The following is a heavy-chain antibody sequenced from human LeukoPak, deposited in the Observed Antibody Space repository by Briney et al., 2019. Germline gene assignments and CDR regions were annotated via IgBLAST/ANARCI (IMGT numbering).Heavy chain of an antibody. CDR2: ITSRSSHI. CDR1: GFAFNSYT. V-gene: IGHV3-21*01. Sequence: PGGSLRLSCEASGFAFNSYTITWVRQAPGKGLESVSSITSRSSHIYIADSVKGRFTISRDNAKSSLFLQMSSLRVEDTAVYYCARVAQGATTENYFYYYMDVWGKGTTVTVSS. D-gene: IGHD4-11*01. J-gene: IGHJ6*03. CDR3: ARVAQGATTENYFYYYMDV.